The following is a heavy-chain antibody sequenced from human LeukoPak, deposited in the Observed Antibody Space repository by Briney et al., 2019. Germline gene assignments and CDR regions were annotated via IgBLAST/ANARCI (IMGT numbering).Heavy chain of an antibody. CDR1: GYTFTGYD. V-gene: IGHV1-8*01. D-gene: IGHD6-19*01. Sequence: ASVKVSCKASGYTFTGYDINWVRQATGQGLEWMGWMNPNNGNTVYAQKFQGRVTMTRNTSISTAYMELSSLRSEDTAVYYCARGPYTSSWSVDYWGQGTLVTVSS. J-gene: IGHJ4*02. CDR2: MNPNNGNT. CDR3: ARGPYTSSWSVDY.